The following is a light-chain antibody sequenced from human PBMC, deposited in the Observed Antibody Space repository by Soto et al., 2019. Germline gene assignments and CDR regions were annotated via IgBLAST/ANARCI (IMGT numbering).Light chain of an antibody. Sequence: TQSPATLSLSPGERATLSCRASQGVSSYLAWYQQKPGQAPRLLIYGASSRATGIPDRFSGSGSGTDFILTISRLEPEDFAVYYCQQYGDSPQTFGQGTKVDIK. CDR1: QGVSSY. CDR3: QQYGDSPQT. CDR2: GAS. J-gene: IGKJ1*01. V-gene: IGKV3-20*01.